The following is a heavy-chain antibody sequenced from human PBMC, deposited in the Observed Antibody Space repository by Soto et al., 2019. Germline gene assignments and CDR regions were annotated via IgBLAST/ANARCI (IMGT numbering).Heavy chain of an antibody. CDR3: ARLFDTSGWYDY. V-gene: IGHV5-51*01. J-gene: IGHJ4*02. CDR1: GYSFTSYW. Sequence: GESLKISCKGFGYSFTSYWIGWVRQMPGKGLERMGIIYPGDSDTRYSPSFQGQVTISADKSITTTYLQWSSLKASDTAIYYCARLFDTSGWYDYWGLGTLVTVSS. D-gene: IGHD6-19*01. CDR2: IYPGDSDT.